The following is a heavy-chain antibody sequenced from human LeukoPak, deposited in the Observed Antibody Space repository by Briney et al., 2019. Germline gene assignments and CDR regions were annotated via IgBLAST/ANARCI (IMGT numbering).Heavy chain of an antibody. D-gene: IGHD3-22*01. J-gene: IGHJ6*03. V-gene: IGHV3-48*01. CDR1: GFTFRNYR. Sequence: GGSLRLSCAASGFTFRNYRMHWVRQAPGKGLEWVSYISSSSDTIYYADSVKGRFTISRDNAKNSMYLQMDFLRAEDTAIYYCARDYFDSSDYPQTYYYYYMDVWGKGTTVTVSS. CDR2: ISSSSDTI. CDR3: ARDYFDSSDYPQTYYYYYMDV.